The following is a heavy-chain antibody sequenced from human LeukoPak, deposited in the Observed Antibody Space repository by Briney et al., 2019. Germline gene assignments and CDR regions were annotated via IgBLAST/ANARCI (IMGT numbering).Heavy chain of an antibody. D-gene: IGHD6-19*01. CDR3: ARHRGGSGWIN. V-gene: IGHV5-10-1*01. J-gene: IGHJ4*02. Sequence: KRGESLKISCQGSGYRFTNYWISWVRQMPGKGLEWMGRIDPSDSYTDYRPSFQGHVIISADKSISTAYLQWSSLKASDTAMYYCARHRGGSGWINWGQGTLVTVSS. CDR2: IDPSDSYT. CDR1: GYRFTNYW.